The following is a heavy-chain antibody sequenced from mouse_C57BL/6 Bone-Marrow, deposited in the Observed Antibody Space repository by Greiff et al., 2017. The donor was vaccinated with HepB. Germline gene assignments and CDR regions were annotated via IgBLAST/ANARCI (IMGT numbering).Heavy chain of an antibody. Sequence: QVQLQQPGAELVKPGASVKLSCKASGYTFTSYWMHWVKQRPGQGLEWIGMIHPNSGSTNYNEKFKSKATLTVDKSSSTAYMQLSSLPSEDAAVYYCAVIYYYGSSQGYAMDYWGQGTSVTVSS. J-gene: IGHJ4*01. V-gene: IGHV1-64*01. CDR2: IHPNSGST. D-gene: IGHD1-1*01. CDR3: AVIYYYGSSQGYAMDY. CDR1: GYTFTSYW.